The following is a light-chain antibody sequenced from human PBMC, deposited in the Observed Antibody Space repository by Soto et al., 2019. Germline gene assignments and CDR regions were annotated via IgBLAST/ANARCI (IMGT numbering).Light chain of an antibody. CDR1: SSDVGSYNL. V-gene: IGLV2-23*01. CDR2: EGS. Sequence: QSVLTQPASVSGSPGQSITISCTGTSSDVGSYNLVSWYQQHPGKAPKLMIYEGSKRPSGVSNRFSGSKSGNTACLTISGLQAEDEADYYCCSYAGSSTSVVFGGGTKLTVL. CDR3: CSYAGSSTSVV. J-gene: IGLJ2*01.